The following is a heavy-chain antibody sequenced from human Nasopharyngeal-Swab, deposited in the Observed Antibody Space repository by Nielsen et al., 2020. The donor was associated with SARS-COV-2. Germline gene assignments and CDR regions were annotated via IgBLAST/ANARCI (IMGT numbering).Heavy chain of an antibody. V-gene: IGHV3-21*01. CDR2: ISSSSSYI. CDR3: ARVGGGRYCSGGSCPYYFDY. J-gene: IGHJ4*02. D-gene: IGHD2-15*01. Sequence: GGSLRLSCAASGFTFNNYNFNWVRQAPEKGLEWVSSISSSSSYIYYADSVKGRFTISRDNAKNSLYLQMNSLRAEDTAVYYCARVGGGRYCSGGSCPYYFDYWGQGTLVTVSS. CDR1: GFTFNNYN.